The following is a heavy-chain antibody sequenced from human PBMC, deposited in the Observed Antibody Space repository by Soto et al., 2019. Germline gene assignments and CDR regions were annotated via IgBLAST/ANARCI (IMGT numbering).Heavy chain of an antibody. J-gene: IGHJ4*02. CDR1: GFTFSDYY. Sequence: QVQLVESGGGLVKPGGSLRLSCAASGFTFSDYYMSWIRQAPGKGLEWVSYISSSGSTIYYADSVKGRFTISRDNAKNPRYLQMKGLQARDTAGYYCGGDRRAAPGGGDCDYLGQGTLVTVSS. CDR3: GGDRRAAPGGGDCDY. D-gene: IGHD6-13*01. V-gene: IGHV3-11*01. CDR2: ISSSGSTI.